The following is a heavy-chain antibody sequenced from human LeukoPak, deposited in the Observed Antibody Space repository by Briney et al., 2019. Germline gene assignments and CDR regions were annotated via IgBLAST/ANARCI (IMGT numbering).Heavy chain of an antibody. D-gene: IGHD2-15*01. CDR2: ISSSSITI. CDR3: ARDRGGSYSAIDY. Sequence: GGSLRLSCAASGFTFSSYSLNWVRQAPGKGLEWVSFISSSSITIYYADSVKGRFTISRDNAEKSLYLQMNSLRAEDTAVNYCARDRGGSYSAIDYWGQGTLVTVSS. V-gene: IGHV3-48*04. J-gene: IGHJ4*02. CDR1: GFTFSSYS.